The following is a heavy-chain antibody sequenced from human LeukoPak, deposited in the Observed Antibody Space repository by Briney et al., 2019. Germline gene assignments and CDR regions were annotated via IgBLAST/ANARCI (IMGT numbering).Heavy chain of an antibody. J-gene: IGHJ4*02. Sequence: SETLSLTCAVSGGSISSGGHSWSWIRQPPGKGLEWIGYIYHSGSTYYNPSLKSRVTISVDRSKNQFSLKLSSVTAADTAVYYCARGSGYYYFDYWGQGTLVTVSS. CDR2: IYHSGST. CDR1: GGSISSGGHS. V-gene: IGHV4-30-2*01. D-gene: IGHD3-22*01. CDR3: ARGSGYYYFDY.